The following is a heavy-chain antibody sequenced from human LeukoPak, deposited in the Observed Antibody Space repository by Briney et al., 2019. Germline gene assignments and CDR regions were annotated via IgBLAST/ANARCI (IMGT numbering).Heavy chain of an antibody. D-gene: IGHD1-20*01. CDR1: GGTFSSYA. V-gene: IGHV1-69*05. Sequence: SVKVSCKASGGTFSSYAISWVRQPPGQGLEWMGGIIPIFGTANYAQKFQGRVTITTDESTSTAYMELSSLRSEDTAVYYCANTPYNWNDRPLDYWGQGTLVTVSS. J-gene: IGHJ4*02. CDR3: ANTPYNWNDRPLDY. CDR2: IIPIFGTA.